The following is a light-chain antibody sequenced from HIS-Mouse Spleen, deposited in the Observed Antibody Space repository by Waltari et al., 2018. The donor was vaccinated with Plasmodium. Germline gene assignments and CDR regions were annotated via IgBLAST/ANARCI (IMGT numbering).Light chain of an antibody. CDR3: QQNYNTWT. Sequence: DITMTQSPSSLSASVGDRVTITCRASQSISSYLNWYQQKPGKAPKLLIYAASSLQSGVPSRFSGSGSGTDFTLTISSLQPEDFATYYCQQNYNTWTFGQGTKVEIK. J-gene: IGKJ1*01. V-gene: IGKV1-39*01. CDR1: QSISSY. CDR2: AAS.